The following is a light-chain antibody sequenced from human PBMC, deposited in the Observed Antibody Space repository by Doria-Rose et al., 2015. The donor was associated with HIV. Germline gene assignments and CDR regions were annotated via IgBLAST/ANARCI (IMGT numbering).Light chain of an antibody. CDR1: QTVSTY. Sequence: PSPSSLSASIGDRVTITCRASQTVSTYLNWFQQEPGKAPKLLIYAASRLQSGVPSRFSGSGSGTDFTLTISGLQPGDFATYYCQQTYSSPPWTFGQGTKVEMK. V-gene: IGKV1-39*01. J-gene: IGKJ1*01. CDR3: QQTYSSPPWT. CDR2: AAS.